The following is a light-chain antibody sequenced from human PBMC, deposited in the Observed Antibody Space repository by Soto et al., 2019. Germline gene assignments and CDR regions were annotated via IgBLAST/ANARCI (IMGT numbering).Light chain of an antibody. V-gene: IGKV3-20*01. CDR1: QTIASRY. CDR3: QQYDTSPPT. CDR2: RTF. Sequence: EIVLTQSPGSLSLSPGERATVSCRASQTIASRYLAWYQHRPGQAPRLLIYRTFARAPGIPDRFSGGGSGTDLTLTISRLEREDFAVYYGQQYDTSPPTFGQGTRLDIK. J-gene: IGKJ5*01.